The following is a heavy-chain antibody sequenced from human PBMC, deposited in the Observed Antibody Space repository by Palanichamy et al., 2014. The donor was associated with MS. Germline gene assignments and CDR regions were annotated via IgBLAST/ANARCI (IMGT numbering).Heavy chain of an antibody. CDR3: ARDNSGDGWHY. D-gene: IGHD5-24*01. J-gene: IGHJ4*02. Sequence: EVQLVESGGGLVQPGGSLRLSCVVSGFTFRDYWMSWVRQAPGKGLEWVANINKDGSEKHYVDSVRGRFTISRDNAKNSLYLQMSSLRVEDTAVYYCARDNSGDGWHYWGQGTLVPVSS. CDR2: INKDGSEK. CDR1: GFTFRDYW. V-gene: IGHV3-7*03.